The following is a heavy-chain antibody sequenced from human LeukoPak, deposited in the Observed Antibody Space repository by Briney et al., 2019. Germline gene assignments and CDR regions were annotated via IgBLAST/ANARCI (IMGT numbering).Heavy chain of an antibody. CDR3: ARSDGPYWYFDL. CDR2: INHSGTT. V-gene: IGHV4-34*01. Sequence: SETLSLTCAVYGGSFSGYYWSWIRQPPGKGLEWIGEINHSGTTNYNPSLKSRVNISVDTSKNQFSLKLNSVTAADTAVYFCARSDGPYWYFDLWGRGTLVTVSS. CDR1: GGSFSGYY. J-gene: IGHJ2*01.